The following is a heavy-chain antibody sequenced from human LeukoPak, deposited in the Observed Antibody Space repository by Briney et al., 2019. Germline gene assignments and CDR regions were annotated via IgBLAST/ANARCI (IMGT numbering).Heavy chain of an antibody. CDR3: ARAGTGILTVYYGMDV. CDR2: ISYDGSNK. D-gene: IGHD3-9*01. V-gene: IGHV3-30-3*01. J-gene: IGHJ6*02. Sequence: GSLRLSCAASGFTFSSYAMHWVRQAPGKGLEWVAVISYDGSNKYYADSVKGRFTISRDNSKNTLYLQMNSLRAEDTAVYYCARAGTGILTVYYGMDVWGQGTTVTVSS. CDR1: GFTFSSYA.